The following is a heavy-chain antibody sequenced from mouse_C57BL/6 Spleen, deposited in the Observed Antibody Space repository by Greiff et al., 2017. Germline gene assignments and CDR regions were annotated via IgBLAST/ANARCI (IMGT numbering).Heavy chain of an antibody. D-gene: IGHD2-2*01. CDR2: IWSGGST. CDR1: GFSLTSYG. CDR3: ARNWDYYGYDVLFAY. J-gene: IGHJ3*01. V-gene: IGHV2-2*01. Sequence: QVQLQQSGPGLVQPSQSLSITCTVSGFSLTSYGVHWVRQSPGKGLEWLGVIWSGGSTDYNAAFISRLSISKDNSKSQVFFKMNSLQADDTAIYYCARNWDYYGYDVLFAYWGQGTLVTVSA.